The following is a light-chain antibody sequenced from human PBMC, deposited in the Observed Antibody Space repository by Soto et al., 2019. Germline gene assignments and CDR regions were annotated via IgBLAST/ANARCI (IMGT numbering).Light chain of an antibody. CDR2: LDSDGSH. CDR3: QTWGTGIHVV. V-gene: IGLV4-69*01. CDR1: SGHSSYA. J-gene: IGLJ2*01. Sequence: QLGLTQSPSASASLGASVKLTCTLSSGHSSYAIAWHQQQPEKGPRYLMKLDSDGSHTKGDAIPDRFSGSSSGAERYLTISRLQSEDEADYYCQTWGTGIHVVFGGGTKLTVL.